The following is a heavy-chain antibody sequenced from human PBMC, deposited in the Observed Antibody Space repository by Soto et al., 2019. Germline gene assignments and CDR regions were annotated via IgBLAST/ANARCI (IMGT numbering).Heavy chain of an antibody. Sequence: PGESLKISCKGSVYSFTSYWISWVRQMPGKCLEWMGRIYPSESYTXXSPSFQGXXTISADKSISTXYLQWXSLKASDTAMYYCARRDSGSLDYWRQGTLVTVSS. J-gene: IGHJ4*02. V-gene: IGHV5-10-1*01. CDR3: ARRDSGSLDY. D-gene: IGHD2-21*01. CDR1: VYSFTSYW. CDR2: IYPSESYT.